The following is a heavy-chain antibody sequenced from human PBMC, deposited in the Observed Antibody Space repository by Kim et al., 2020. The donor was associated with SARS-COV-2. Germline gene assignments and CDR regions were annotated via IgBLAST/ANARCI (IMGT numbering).Heavy chain of an antibody. J-gene: IGHJ3*02. CDR3: TRVPATTSAVWDAYV. V-gene: IGHV3-73*01. Sequence: GGSLRLSCAASGFSFSDSAMHWVRQAPGKGLEWVGRIRSKANNYATTYAASVKGRFTISRDDSKNAAYLQMNSLKTEDTAVYYCTRVPATTSAVWDAYV. CDR2: IRSKANNYAT. CDR1: GFSFSDSA. D-gene: IGHD1-1*01.